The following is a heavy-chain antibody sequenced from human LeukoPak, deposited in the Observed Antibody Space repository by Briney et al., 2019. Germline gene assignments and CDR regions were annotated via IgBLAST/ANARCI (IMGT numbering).Heavy chain of an antibody. V-gene: IGHV3-43D*04. D-gene: IGHD6-13*01. J-gene: IGHJ6*04. CDR1: GFTFDDYA. Sequence: PGGSLRLSCAASGFTFDDYAMHWVRQAPGKGLEWVSLISWGGGSTYYADSVKGRFTISRDNSKNSLYLQMNSLRAEDTASYYCAKDMPSAAAGTDYYGMDVWGKGTTVTVSS. CDR2: ISWGGGST. CDR3: AKDMPSAAAGTDYYGMDV.